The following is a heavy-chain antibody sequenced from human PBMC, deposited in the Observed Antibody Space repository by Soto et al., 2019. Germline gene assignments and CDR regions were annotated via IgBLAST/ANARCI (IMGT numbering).Heavy chain of an antibody. CDR1: GFTFGNYG. Sequence: GGSLRLSCAASGFTFGNYGMHWVRQPPCKGLEGMASILYDGSDKYYADSVKGRFTISRDGSKNTLYLQMDSLRPEDTAVYYCPQWGEVSHHPGGNYYFGMDVWGQATTVTVSS. V-gene: IGHV3-30*18. D-gene: IGHD3-16*01. CDR2: ILYDGSDK. J-gene: IGHJ6*02. CDR3: PQWGEVSHHPGGNYYFGMDV.